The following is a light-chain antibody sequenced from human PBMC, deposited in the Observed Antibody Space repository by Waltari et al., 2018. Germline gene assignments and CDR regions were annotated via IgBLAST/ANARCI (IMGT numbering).Light chain of an antibody. CDR2: QDG. J-gene: IGLJ2*01. CDR3: QAWDTSTVV. CDR1: ELGVQY. Sequence: SYELTQPPSVSVSPGQTARLTCSGDELGVQYVCWYQQKPGQSPMLVIYQDGERPSGIPERFSGSNSGNTATLTISGTQAMDEADYYCQAWDTSTVVFGGGTELTVL. V-gene: IGLV3-1*01.